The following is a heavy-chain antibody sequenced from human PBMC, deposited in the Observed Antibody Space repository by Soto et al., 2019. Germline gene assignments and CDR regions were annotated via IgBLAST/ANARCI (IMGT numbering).Heavy chain of an antibody. D-gene: IGHD3-10*01. Sequence: QVQLVQSGAEVKKPGASVKVSCKASGYTFTGYYMHWVRQAPGQGLEWMGWINPTSGGTNYAQKFQGWVTMTRDTSSSTAYMELSRLRSDDTAVYYCARDRLPVGFGYGMDVWGQGTTVTVSS. J-gene: IGHJ6*02. CDR3: ARDRLPVGFGYGMDV. CDR1: GYTFTGYY. CDR2: INPTSGGT. V-gene: IGHV1-2*04.